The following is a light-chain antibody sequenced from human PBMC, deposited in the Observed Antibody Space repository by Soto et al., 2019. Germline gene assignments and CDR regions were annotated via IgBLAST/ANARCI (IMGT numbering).Light chain of an antibody. Sequence: EIVLTQSPGTLSLSPGDTATLSCRASQSLRSNYLAWYQQRPGQAPKLLIYDISSRATGLPDRFSGSGSGTDFTLTITRLDPEDFAVYYCQPYGGSMTFGQGTRLEIE. V-gene: IGKV3-20*01. CDR3: QPYGGSMT. CDR1: QSLRSNY. CDR2: DIS. J-gene: IGKJ5*01.